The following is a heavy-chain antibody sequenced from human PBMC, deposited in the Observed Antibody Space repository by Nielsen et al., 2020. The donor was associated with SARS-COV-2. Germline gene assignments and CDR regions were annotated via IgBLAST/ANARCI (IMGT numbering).Heavy chain of an antibody. V-gene: IGHV4-30-4*01. J-gene: IGHJ6*02. Sequence: SETLSLTCAVSGGSISGSNYYWSWIRQPPGKGLEWIGYTFNSGNTYYNPSLRSRVTMSLDTSKNQFSLILTSVTAADTAVYYCAREEYGFGLDVWGQGTTVRVSS. D-gene: IGHD2-2*01. CDR2: TFNSGNT. CDR1: GGSISGSNYY. CDR3: AREEYGFGLDV.